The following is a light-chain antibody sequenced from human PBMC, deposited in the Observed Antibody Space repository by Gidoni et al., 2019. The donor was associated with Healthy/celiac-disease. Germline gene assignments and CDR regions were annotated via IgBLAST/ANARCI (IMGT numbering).Light chain of an antibody. CDR2: GAS. CDR1: QSVSSSY. V-gene: IGKV3-20*01. Sequence: EIVLTPSPGTLSLSPGERATLSGRASQSVSSSYLAWYQQKPGQAPRLLIYGASSRATGIPDRFSGSGSGTDFTLTISRLEPEDFAVYYCQQYGSSPTFGQGTKVEIK. CDR3: QQYGSSPT. J-gene: IGKJ1*01.